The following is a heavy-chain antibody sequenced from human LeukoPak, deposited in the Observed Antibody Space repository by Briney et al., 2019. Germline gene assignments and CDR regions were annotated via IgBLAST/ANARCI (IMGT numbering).Heavy chain of an antibody. CDR3: ARVGYDRRGYTYHFDY. J-gene: IGHJ4*02. D-gene: IGHD3-22*01. Sequence: GGSLRLSCAASGFTFSSYWMSWVRQAPGKGLEWVANIKQDGSEKYYVDSVKGRFTISRDNAKNSLYLQMNSLRAEDTAVYYCARVGYDRRGYTYHFDYWGQGTLVTVSS. CDR1: GFTFSSYW. V-gene: IGHV3-7*01. CDR2: IKQDGSEK.